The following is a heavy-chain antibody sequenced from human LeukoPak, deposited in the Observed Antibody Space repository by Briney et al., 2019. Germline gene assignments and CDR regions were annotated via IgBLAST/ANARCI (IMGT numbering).Heavy chain of an antibody. CDR2: INSDGST. V-gene: IGHV3-53*01. Sequence: GGSLRLSCAASGFVVRSNYMSWVRQAPGKGLEWVSVINSDGSTYYADSVKGRFTISRDNSKNTLYLQMNSLRAEDTAVYYCAKVEEAPYNWFDPWGQGTLVTVSS. CDR3: AKVEEAPYNWFDP. J-gene: IGHJ5*02. CDR1: GFVVRSNY.